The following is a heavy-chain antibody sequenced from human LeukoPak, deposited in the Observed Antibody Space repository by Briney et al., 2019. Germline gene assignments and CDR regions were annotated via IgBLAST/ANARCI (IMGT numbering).Heavy chain of an antibody. Sequence: SETLSLTCTVSGGSITSSNNYWGWIRQPPGKGLEWVGYIYNSETTYYNPSLKRRVTISADTSKNQFSLRLSSVTAADTAVYYCVVGRSISLWYFDYWGQGTLVTVSS. V-gene: IGHV4-39*01. CDR3: VVGRSISLWYFDY. CDR2: IYNSETT. J-gene: IGHJ4*02. CDR1: GGSITSSNNY. D-gene: IGHD6-6*01.